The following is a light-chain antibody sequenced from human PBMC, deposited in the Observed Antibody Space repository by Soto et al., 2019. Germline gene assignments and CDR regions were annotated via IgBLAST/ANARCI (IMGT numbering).Light chain of an antibody. CDR2: GAS. J-gene: IGKJ1*01. Sequence: IEMTQSPATLSVSTGGSATLSCRASQSISDTLAWYQQKPGQAPRLLIYGASTRAPGFPARFSGSGSGTDFTLAISSLQSEDFAVYYCQQYNNWPWTFGQGTKVDIK. CDR1: QSISDT. CDR3: QQYNNWPWT. V-gene: IGKV3-15*01.